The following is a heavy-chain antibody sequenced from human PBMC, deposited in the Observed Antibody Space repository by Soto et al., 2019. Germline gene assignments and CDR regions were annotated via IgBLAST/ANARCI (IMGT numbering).Heavy chain of an antibody. CDR2: IYYSGGT. CDR1: GGSISSYY. CDR3: ARHNYGSGSTYFDY. Sequence: QVQLQESGPGLVKPSETLSLTCTVSGGSISSYYWSWIRQPPVKGLEWIGYIYYSGGTNYNPSLKSRVTISVDTSKNQFSLKLNSMTAADTAVYYCARHNYGSGSTYFDYWGQGTLVTVSS. J-gene: IGHJ4*02. V-gene: IGHV4-59*08. D-gene: IGHD3-10*01.